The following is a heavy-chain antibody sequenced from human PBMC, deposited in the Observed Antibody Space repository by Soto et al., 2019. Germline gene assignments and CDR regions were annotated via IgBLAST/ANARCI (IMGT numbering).Heavy chain of an antibody. V-gene: IGHV4-39*01. D-gene: IGHD3-3*02. Sequence: ETLALTGTVSGDSISSSDSHWGWTRQPPGKGLEYIGSVYYGGAIFYSRNIYYNPSLKSRVTISVDTSKNQFSLRLSSVTAADTGVYYCVRYDRINMKPYSPEGFHIWGQGTMVTVSS. J-gene: IGHJ3*02. CDR1: GDSISSSDSH. CDR3: VRYDRINMKPYSPEGFHI. CDR2: VYYGGAIFYSRNI.